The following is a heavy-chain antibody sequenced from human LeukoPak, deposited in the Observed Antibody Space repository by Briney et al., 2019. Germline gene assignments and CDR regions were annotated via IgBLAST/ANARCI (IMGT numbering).Heavy chain of an antibody. V-gene: IGHV1-18*01. J-gene: IGHJ4*02. CDR1: GYTFTSYG. Sequence: ASVKVSCKASGYTFTSYGISWVRQAPGQGLEWMGWISAYNGNTNYAQKLQGRVTMTTDTSTSTAYMELRSLRSDDTAVYYCAREAPKPGYSYGSTYWGQGTLVTVSS. CDR3: AREAPKPGYSYGSTY. D-gene: IGHD5-18*01. CDR2: ISAYNGNT.